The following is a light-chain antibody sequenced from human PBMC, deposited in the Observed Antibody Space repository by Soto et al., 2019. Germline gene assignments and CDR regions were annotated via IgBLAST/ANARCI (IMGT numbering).Light chain of an antibody. CDR3: SSYTSSSTQ. CDR1: SSDVGSYNY. J-gene: IGLJ2*01. V-gene: IGLV2-14*01. CDR2: DVN. Sequence: QSVLTQPASVSGSPGQSITISCTGTSSDVGSYNYVSWYQQHPGKAPKVIIYDVNNRPSGVSNRFSGSKSGNTASLTISGLQAEDEADYYCSSYTSSSTQFGGGTKLTVL.